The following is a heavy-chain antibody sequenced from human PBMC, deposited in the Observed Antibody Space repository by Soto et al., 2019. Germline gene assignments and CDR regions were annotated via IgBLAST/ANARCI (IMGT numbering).Heavy chain of an antibody. D-gene: IGHD1-26*01. CDR1: GDSVSSKSAA. J-gene: IGHJ4*02. Sequence: SQTLSLTCAISGDSVSSKSAAWNWIRQSPSRGLEWLGRTYYRSKWSTDYAVSLKGRITVNPDTSKNQFSLQLNSVTPEDTAVYYCARALAGSYDYLGQGTLVTVSS. V-gene: IGHV6-1*01. CDR2: TYYRSKWST. CDR3: ARALAGSYDY.